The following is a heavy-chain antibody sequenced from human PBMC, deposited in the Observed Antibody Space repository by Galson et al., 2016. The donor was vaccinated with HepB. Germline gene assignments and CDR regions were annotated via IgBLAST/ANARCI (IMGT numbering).Heavy chain of an antibody. J-gene: IGHJ4*02. D-gene: IGHD1-26*01. Sequence: SLRLSCAASGFTFSSYAMSWVRQAPGKGLEWVSAISGSGGSTYYADSVKGRFTISRDNAKNSLYLQMNSLRAEDTAVYYCARDVVGAAFDSWGQGTLVTVSS. CDR1: GFTFSSYA. V-gene: IGHV3-23*01. CDR2: ISGSGGST. CDR3: ARDVVGAAFDS.